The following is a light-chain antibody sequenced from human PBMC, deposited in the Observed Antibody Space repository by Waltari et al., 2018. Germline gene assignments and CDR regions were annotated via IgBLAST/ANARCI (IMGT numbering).Light chain of an antibody. Sequence: SYVLTQPPSVSVAPGRTASITCGADNIEKTLVHWYQKRPGQAPVLVISDGRDRPSGIPERFSCASAGSTATLTITRVEAADEADYYCQVWDSTSEVVFGGGTKLTVL. CDR2: DGR. J-gene: IGLJ2*01. CDR3: QVWDSTSEVV. V-gene: IGLV3-21*04. CDR1: NIEKTL.